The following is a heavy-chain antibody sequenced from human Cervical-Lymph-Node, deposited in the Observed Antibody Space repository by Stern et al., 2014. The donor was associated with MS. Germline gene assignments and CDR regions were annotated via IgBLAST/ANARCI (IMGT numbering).Heavy chain of an antibody. CDR2: IYHTGST. J-gene: IGHJ3*02. V-gene: IGHV4-4*02. CDR3: ASRRHLEWLQHSVSAFHI. D-gene: IGHD3-3*01. CDR1: GGSISSSNW. Sequence: QVQLQESGPGLVKPSGTLSLTCAVSGGSISSSNWWNWVRQTPGKGLEWIGEIYHTGSTKYNSSLKSRVTISVDKSKNQFSLNLSSVTAADTAVYYCASRRHLEWLQHSVSAFHIWGQGTMVTVSS.